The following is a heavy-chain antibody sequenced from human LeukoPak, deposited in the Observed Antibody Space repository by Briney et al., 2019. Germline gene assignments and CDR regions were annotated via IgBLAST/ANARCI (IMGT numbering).Heavy chain of an antibody. CDR1: GYSFTSYW. D-gene: IGHD2-2*01. CDR3: ARQGCSSTSCYGLFDY. J-gene: IGHJ4*02. V-gene: IGHV5-51*01. CDR2: IYPGDSDT. Sequence: PGESLKISCKGSGYSFTSYWIGWVRQMPGKGLEWMGIIYPGDSDTRYSPSFQGQVTISADKSISTAYLQWSSLKASDTAMYYCARQGCSSTSCYGLFDYWGQGTLVTVSS.